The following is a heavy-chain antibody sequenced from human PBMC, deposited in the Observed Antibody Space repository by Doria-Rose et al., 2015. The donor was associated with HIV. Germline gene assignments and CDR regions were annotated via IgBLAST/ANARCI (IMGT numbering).Heavy chain of an antibody. V-gene: IGHV4-59*01. CDR1: GDSISTYY. Sequence: VQLLESGPGLVKPSETLSLTCSVSGDSISTYYWNWTRQPPGKGLEWIGYIYYSGSTNYNPSLKSRVTISVDTSKNQFSLKLSSVTAADTAVYYCARGTFYDSSGYYPYFDYWGQGTLVTVSS. CDR3: ARGTFYDSSGYYPYFDY. J-gene: IGHJ4*02. D-gene: IGHD3-22*01. CDR2: IYYSGST.